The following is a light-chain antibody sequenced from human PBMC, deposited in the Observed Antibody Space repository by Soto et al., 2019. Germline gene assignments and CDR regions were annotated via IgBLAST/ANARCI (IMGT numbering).Light chain of an antibody. CDR1: RSVGSL. CDR3: QQYNEWPIT. J-gene: IGKJ5*01. CDR2: RAS. V-gene: IGKV3-15*01. Sequence: IVMTQSRATLSVSPGERATLSCRASRSVGSLLAWYQQKPGQAPRLLIYRASSRATGISGSFSGSGSGTEFTLTITSLQSEDFAVYYCQQYNEWPITFGQGTRLEIK.